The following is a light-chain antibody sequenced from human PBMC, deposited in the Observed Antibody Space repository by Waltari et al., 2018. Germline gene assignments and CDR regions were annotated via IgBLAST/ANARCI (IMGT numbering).Light chain of an antibody. CDR1: SSDVGSYKF. J-gene: IGLJ2*01. CDR3: CSYAGSSPHVI. V-gene: IGLV2-23*01. CDR2: GGS. Sequence: QSALTQPASVSGSPGQSLTISCTGSSSDVGSYKFVPWYQQHPGKAPQLMIYGGSQRPSGVSNRLSGSKSGNTASLTISGLRAEDEADYYCCSYAGSSPHVIFGGGTKLTVL.